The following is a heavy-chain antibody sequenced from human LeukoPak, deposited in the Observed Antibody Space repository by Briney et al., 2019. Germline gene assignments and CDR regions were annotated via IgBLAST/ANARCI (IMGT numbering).Heavy chain of an antibody. V-gene: IGHV1-2*02. Sequence: VASVKVSCKASGYTFTGYYMHWVRQAPGQGLEWMGWINPNSGGTNYAQKFQGRVTMTRDTSISTAYMELSRLRSDDTAVYYCAREARTDYYDSSGYTGGSYFDYWGQGTLVTVSS. J-gene: IGHJ4*02. CDR1: GYTFTGYY. D-gene: IGHD3-22*01. CDR2: INPNSGGT. CDR3: AREARTDYYDSSGYTGGSYFDY.